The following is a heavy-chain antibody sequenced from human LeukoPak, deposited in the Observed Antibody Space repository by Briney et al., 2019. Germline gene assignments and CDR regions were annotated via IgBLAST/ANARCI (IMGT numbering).Heavy chain of an antibody. CDR2: ISYDAKSN. V-gene: IGHV3-30*03. CDR3: ARGSSGYCTNGVCPIDY. J-gene: IGHJ4*02. CDR1: GFTFSSYG. D-gene: IGHD2-8*01. Sequence: GGSLRLSCVTSGFTFSSYGMHWVRQLPGRGLEGVAVISYDAKSNYHVDSVKGRFAISRDNSKNTLYLQMNSLRAEDTAVYYCARGSSGYCTNGVCPIDYWGQGTLVTVSS.